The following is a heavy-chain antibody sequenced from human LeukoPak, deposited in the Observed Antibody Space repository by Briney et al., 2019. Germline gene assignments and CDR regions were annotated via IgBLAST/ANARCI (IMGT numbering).Heavy chain of an antibody. Sequence: SVKVSCKASGGTFSSYAISWVRQAPGQGLEWMGRIIPIFGTANYAQKFQGRVTITTDESTSTAYMELSSLRSEDTAVYYCASRTDYYGSGSPLGYWGQGTLVTVSS. CDR1: GGTFSSYA. CDR2: IIPIFGTA. D-gene: IGHD3-10*01. J-gene: IGHJ4*02. V-gene: IGHV1-69*05. CDR3: ASRTDYYGSGSPLGY.